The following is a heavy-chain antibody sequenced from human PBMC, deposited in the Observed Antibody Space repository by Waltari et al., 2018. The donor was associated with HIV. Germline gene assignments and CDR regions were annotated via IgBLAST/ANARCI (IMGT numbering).Heavy chain of an antibody. D-gene: IGHD3-10*01. CDR1: GYTFTNYA. Sequence: QMQLVQSGSESKKPGASVKLSCKASGYTFTNYAIHWVRQAPGQGLEWMGWINNNTGNPTYAQGCTGRFVFSLDTSITTAYLQIKSLQAEDTAIYYCVRSGVRELLDWGQGTLVTVSS. CDR2: INNNTGNP. V-gene: IGHV7-4-1*02. J-gene: IGHJ4*02. CDR3: VRSGVRELLD.